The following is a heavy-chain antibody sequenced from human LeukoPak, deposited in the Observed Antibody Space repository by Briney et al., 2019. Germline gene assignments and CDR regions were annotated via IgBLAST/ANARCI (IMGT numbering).Heavy chain of an antibody. CDR3: ASGYSGYDYWTDVDNWFDP. CDR1: GYTFTGYY. J-gene: IGHJ5*02. V-gene: IGHV1-2*02. CDR2: INPNSGGT. D-gene: IGHD5-12*01. Sequence: ASVKVSCKASGYTFTGYYMHWVRQAPGQGLEWMGWINPNSGGTNYAQKFQGRVTMTRDTSISTAYMELSRLRSADTAVYYCASGYSGYDYWTDVDNWFDPWGQGTLVTVSS.